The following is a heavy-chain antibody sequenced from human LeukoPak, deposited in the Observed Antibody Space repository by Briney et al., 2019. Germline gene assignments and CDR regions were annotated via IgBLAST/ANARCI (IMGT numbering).Heavy chain of an antibody. CDR1: GYPFIGYY. V-gene: IGHV1-2*02. CDR2: INPNSGGT. J-gene: IGHJ4*02. D-gene: IGHD1-26*01. Sequence: ASVKVSCKASGYPFIGYYMHWVRQAPGQGLEWMGWINPNSGGTNYAPKFQGRVTMTRDTSISTAYMELSRLRSVDTAVYYCARMWELMYYFDYWGQGTLVTVSS. CDR3: ARMWELMYYFDY.